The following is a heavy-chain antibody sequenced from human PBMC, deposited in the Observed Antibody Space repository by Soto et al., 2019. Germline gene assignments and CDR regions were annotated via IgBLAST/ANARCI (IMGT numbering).Heavy chain of an antibody. CDR1: GFTFSSYG. CDR2: IWFDGSNK. CDR3: ARDVDKWNDETCFDH. Sequence: QVQLVESGGGVVQPGRSLRLSCAASGFTFSSYGMQWVRQAPGKGLVWGAVIWFDGSNKYYADSVKGGFTISRDNSKNALVLQMNSLRAEDTAVYYCARDVDKWNDETCFDHWGQGTLVTVSS. J-gene: IGHJ4*02. V-gene: IGHV3-33*01. D-gene: IGHD1-1*01.